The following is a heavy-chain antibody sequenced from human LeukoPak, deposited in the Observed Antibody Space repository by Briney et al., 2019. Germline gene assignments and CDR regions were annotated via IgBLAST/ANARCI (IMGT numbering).Heavy chain of an antibody. D-gene: IGHD3-22*01. Sequence: SETLSLTCGVYGGSLSGYFWTWIRQPPGKGLEWIGEINHSGSTNYNPSLKSRVTISVDTSKNQFSLKLSSVTAADTAVYYCARTYYYDRADIWGPGTMVTVSS. CDR2: INHSGST. CDR3: ARTYYYDRADI. CDR1: GGSLSGYF. J-gene: IGHJ3*02. V-gene: IGHV4-34*01.